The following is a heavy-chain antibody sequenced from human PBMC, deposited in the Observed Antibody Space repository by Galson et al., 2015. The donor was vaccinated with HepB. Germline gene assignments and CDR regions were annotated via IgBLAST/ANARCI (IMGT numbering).Heavy chain of an antibody. J-gene: IGHJ4*02. CDR1: GDSLNGYY. CDR2: MFGGGST. D-gene: IGHD2-8*02. Sequence: TLSLTCTVSGDSLNGYYWAWIRQPAGEGLEWIGRMFGGGSTDYTSSLKSRVTMSLDTSRNQFSLRLMSVTAADTGIYYCARCLREYEHYDLALEYWGQGALVTVSS. V-gene: IGHV4-4*07. CDR3: ARCLREYEHYDLALEY.